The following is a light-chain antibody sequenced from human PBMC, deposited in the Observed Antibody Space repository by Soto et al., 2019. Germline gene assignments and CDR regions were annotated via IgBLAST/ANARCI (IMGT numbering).Light chain of an antibody. CDR2: EVS. CDR3: CSYAGANTWV. J-gene: IGLJ3*02. V-gene: IGLV2-23*02. CDR1: SSDVGTYNL. Sequence: QSALTQPASVSGSPGQSITISCTGTSSDVGTYNLVSWYQQHPGKAPKLMIYEVSERPSGVSNRFSGSKSGNTASLTISGIQADDEADYYCCSYAGANTWVFGGGTKLTVL.